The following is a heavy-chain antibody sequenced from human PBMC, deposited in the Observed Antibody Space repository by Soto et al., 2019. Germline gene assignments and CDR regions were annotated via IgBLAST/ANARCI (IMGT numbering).Heavy chain of an antibody. CDR3: ARHGGSIAAGWDWFDP. J-gene: IGHJ5*02. CDR2: IYYSGST. V-gene: IGHV4-39*01. CDR1: GGSISSSSYY. D-gene: IGHD6-13*01. Sequence: SETLSLTCTVSGGSISSSSYYWGWIRQPPGKGLEWIGSIYYSGSTYYNPSLKSRVTISVDTSKNQFSLKLSSVTAADTAVYYCARHGGSIAAGWDWFDPWGQGTLVTVSS.